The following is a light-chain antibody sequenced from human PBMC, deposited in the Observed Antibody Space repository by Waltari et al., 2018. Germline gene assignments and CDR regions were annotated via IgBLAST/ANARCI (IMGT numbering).Light chain of an antibody. Sequence: QSVLTQPPSVSGAPGQRVTISCTGSSSNIGAGYDVHWYQQLPGTAPKLLIYGNSNRPAGVPDRFPGSKSGTAASLAITGLQAEDEADYCCQSYDSSLSGFVVFGGGTKLTVL. CDR2: GNS. CDR3: QSYDSSLSGFVV. CDR1: SSNIGAGYD. V-gene: IGLV1-40*01. J-gene: IGLJ2*01.